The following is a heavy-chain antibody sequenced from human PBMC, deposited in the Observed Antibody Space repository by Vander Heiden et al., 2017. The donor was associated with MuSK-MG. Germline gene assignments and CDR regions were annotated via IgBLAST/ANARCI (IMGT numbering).Heavy chain of an antibody. CDR3: ARHSSGPDYGGNHLDS. CDR1: GDSISRYF. D-gene: IGHD4-17*01. CDR2: IYYSGST. Sequence: QVQLQESGPGLVKPSETLSLTCTVSGDSISRYFWSWIRQPPEKGLEWIGYIYYSGSTNFNPSLKSRVTISLDTSRNQFSLKLSSVTAADTAVYYCARHSSGPDYGGNHLDSWGQGTLSPSPQ. J-gene: IGHJ4*02. V-gene: IGHV4-59*08.